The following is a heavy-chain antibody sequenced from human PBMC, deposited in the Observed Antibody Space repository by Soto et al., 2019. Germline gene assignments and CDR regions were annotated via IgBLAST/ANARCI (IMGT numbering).Heavy chain of an antibody. J-gene: IGHJ4*02. V-gene: IGHV4-39*01. CDR1: GGSIYRSGYY. CDR2: IDYNGVT. Sequence: SETLSLTCTVSGGSIYRSGYYWGWIRQPPGRGLEWIGNIDYNGVTYSNPSLKSRVTISRDTSKNQFSLKLTSVTAADTALYYCGKVLVGATGHTDSDSWGPGTLVTV. CDR3: GKVLVGATGHTDSDS. D-gene: IGHD2-15*01.